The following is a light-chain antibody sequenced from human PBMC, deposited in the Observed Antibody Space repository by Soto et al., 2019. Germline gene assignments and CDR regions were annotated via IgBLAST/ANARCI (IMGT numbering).Light chain of an antibody. J-gene: IGKJ4*01. CDR2: AAS. CDR3: QQYYSYPLT. V-gene: IGKV1-8*01. CDR1: QGISSY. Sequence: ALRMTQSPSSFSASTGDRVTITCRASQGISSYLAWYQQKPGTAPKLLIYAASTLQSGVPSRFSGSGSGTDFTLTISCLQSEDFATYYCQQYYSYPLTFGGGTKVEIK.